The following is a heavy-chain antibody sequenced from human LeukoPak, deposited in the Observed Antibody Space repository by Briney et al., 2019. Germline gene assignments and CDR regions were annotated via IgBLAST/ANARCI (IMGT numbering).Heavy chain of an antibody. J-gene: IGHJ4*02. CDR2: ISSNGGST. Sequence: GGSLRLSCSASGLTFRSYAMHCVRQAPGRGLEYVSGISSNGGSTYYADSVKGRFTISRDNSKNTLYLQMSSLRAKATAVYYCVKYWNWAAFDYWGQGTLVTVSS. V-gene: IGHV3-64D*09. CDR1: GLTFRSYA. CDR3: VKYWNWAAFDY. D-gene: IGHD2/OR15-2a*01.